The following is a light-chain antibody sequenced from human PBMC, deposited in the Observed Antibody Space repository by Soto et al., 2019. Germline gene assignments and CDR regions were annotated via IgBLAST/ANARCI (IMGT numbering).Light chain of an antibody. CDR2: HTS. CDR3: QHYNNWPLT. Sequence: EIVLTQSPGTLSLSPGERATLSCRASQRIGSDLAWYQQKPGQAPRLLIYHTSTRATGVPARFIGSASGTEFTLTITSLQSEDSAVYYCQHYNNWPLTFGGGTKVHIK. CDR1: QRIGSD. V-gene: IGKV3-15*01. J-gene: IGKJ4*01.